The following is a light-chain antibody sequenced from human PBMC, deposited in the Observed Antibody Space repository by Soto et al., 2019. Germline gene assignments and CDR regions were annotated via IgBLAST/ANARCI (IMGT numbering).Light chain of an antibody. Sequence: QSVLTQPASVSGSLGQSITISCTGTTRDIAGYNYISWYQQLPGKAPKLMIYQVTIRPSGISNRFSGSKSGNTASLTISGLQAEDEADYYCTALSRSTSIYGFGNATKVTV. CDR1: TRDIAGYNY. V-gene: IGLV2-14*01. J-gene: IGLJ1*01. CDR2: QVT. CDR3: TALSRSTSIYG.